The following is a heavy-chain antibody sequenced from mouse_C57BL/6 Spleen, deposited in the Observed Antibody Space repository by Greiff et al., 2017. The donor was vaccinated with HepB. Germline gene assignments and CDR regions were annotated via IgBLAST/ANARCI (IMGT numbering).Heavy chain of an antibody. V-gene: IGHV5-16*01. CDR2: INYDGSST. Sequence: EVQGVESEGGLVQPGSSMKLSCTASGFTFSDYYMAWVRQGPEKGLEWVANINYDGSSTYYLDSLKSRFIISRDNAKNILYLQMSSLKSEDTATYYCARGDYYDYDGRDYYAMDYWGQGTSVTVSS. D-gene: IGHD2-4*01. J-gene: IGHJ4*01. CDR3: ARGDYYDYDGRDYYAMDY. CDR1: GFTFSDYY.